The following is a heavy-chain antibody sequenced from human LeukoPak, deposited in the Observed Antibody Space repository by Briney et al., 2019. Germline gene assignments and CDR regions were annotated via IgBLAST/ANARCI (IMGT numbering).Heavy chain of an antibody. Sequence: SETLSLTCTVSGGSISSGDYYWSWIRQPPGKGLEWIGYIYYSGSTNYNPSLKSRVTISVDTSKNQFSLKLSSVTAADTAVYYCARGYYDSSGADYWGQGTLVTVSS. V-gene: IGHV4-61*08. CDR1: GGSISSGDYY. D-gene: IGHD3-22*01. J-gene: IGHJ4*02. CDR3: ARGYYDSSGADY. CDR2: IYYSGST.